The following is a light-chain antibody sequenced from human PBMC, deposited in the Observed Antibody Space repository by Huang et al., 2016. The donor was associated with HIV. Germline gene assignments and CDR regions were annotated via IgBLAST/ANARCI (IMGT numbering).Light chain of an antibody. CDR1: QIINTY. V-gene: IGKV1-39*01. CDR3: QHSYITPWT. J-gene: IGKJ1*01. CDR2: GAS. Sequence: DIQMTQSPSSLSASVGDRVTITCRASQIINTYLTWYQQKPGKAPKLMMYGASNLQTGVPSRFSGSGSGTDFTLTISSLQPEDFATYYCQHSYITPWTFGHGTKVEI.